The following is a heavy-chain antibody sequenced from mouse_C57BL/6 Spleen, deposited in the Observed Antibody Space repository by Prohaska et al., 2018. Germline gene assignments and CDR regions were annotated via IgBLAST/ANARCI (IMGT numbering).Heavy chain of an antibody. D-gene: IGHD2-5*01. CDR2: INPNNGGT. V-gene: IGHV1-26*01. J-gene: IGHJ2*01. CDR1: GYTFTDYY. CDR3: AKGSNYVD. Sequence: KISCKASGYTFTDYYMNWVKQSHGKSLEWIGDINPNNGGTSYNQKFKGKATLTVDKSSSTAYMELRSLTSEDSAVYYCAKGSNYVDWGQGTTLPVS.